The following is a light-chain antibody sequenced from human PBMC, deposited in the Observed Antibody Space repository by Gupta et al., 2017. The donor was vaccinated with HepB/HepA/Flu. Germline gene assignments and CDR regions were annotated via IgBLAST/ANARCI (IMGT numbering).Light chain of an antibody. Sequence: IVLTPSPGTLSLSPGERATLSCRASQSVTSYLAWYQQKPGQDPRLLIYGASSRATGIPERFRGSGSGTDFTLTISRLEPEDFAVYDCQLSNTAHSRTCGQGTKVEIQ. CDR1: QSVTSY. CDR2: GAS. CDR3: QLSNTAHSRT. J-gene: IGKJ1*01. V-gene: IGKV3-20*01.